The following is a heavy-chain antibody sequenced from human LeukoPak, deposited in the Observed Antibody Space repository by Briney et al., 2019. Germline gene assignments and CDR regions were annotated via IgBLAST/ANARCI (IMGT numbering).Heavy chain of an antibody. J-gene: IGHJ4*02. CDR1: GFTFSSYA. Sequence: GGSLRLSCAASGFTFSSYAMSWVRQAPGKGLEWVSAISGSGGSTYYADSVKGRFTISRDNSKNTLYLRMNSLRAEDTAVYYCAKGNGITGTTTLNDYWGQGTLVTVSS. CDR3: AKGNGITGTTTLNDY. V-gene: IGHV3-23*01. CDR2: ISGSGGST. D-gene: IGHD1-7*01.